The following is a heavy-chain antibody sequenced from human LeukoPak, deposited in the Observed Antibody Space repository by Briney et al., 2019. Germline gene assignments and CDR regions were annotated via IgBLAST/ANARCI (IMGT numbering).Heavy chain of an antibody. CDR1: GGTFSSYA. D-gene: IGHD6-6*01. CDR2: IIPILGIA. V-gene: IGHV1-69*04. CDR3: ARAPPPYSSSDY. J-gene: IGHJ4*02. Sequence: SVKVSCKASGGTFSSYAISWVRQAPGQGLEWMGRIIPILGIANYAQKFQGRVAITADKSASTAYMELSSLRSEDTAVYYCARAPPPYSSSDYWGQGTLVTVSS.